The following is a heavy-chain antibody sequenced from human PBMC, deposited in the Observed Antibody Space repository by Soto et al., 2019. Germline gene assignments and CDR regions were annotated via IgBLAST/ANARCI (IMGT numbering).Heavy chain of an antibody. V-gene: IGHV4-4*07. CDR2: FSLSGTT. CDR1: GASITGSFF. D-gene: IGHD2-8*02. J-gene: IGHJ4*02. CDR3: ARGMTPPGAPAWYYFDS. Sequence: SETLSLTCTVSGASITGSFFWSWIRQPAGKGLEWIGRFSLSGTTNYNPSLRSRVTMSADVSKNQFSLRLTSFTAADTALYYCARGMTPPGAPAWYYFDSWGQGTLVTV.